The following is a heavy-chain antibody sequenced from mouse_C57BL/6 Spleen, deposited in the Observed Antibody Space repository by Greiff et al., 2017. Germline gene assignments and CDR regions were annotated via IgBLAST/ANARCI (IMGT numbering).Heavy chain of an antibody. V-gene: IGHV1-15*01. J-gene: IGHJ3*01. CDR3: TRGELDSPWFAY. D-gene: IGHD1-3*01. CDR1: GYTFTDYE. Sequence: VKLQESGAELVRPGASVTLSCKASGYTFTDYEMHWVKQTPVHGLEWIGAIDPETGGTAYNQKFKGKAILTADKSSSTAYMELRSLTSEDSAVYYCTRGELDSPWFAYWGQGTLVTVSA. CDR2: IDPETGGT.